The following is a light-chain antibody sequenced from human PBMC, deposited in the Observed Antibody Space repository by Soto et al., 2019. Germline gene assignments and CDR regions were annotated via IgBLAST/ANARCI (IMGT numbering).Light chain of an antibody. CDR2: EDK. CDR1: SGGIDSNY. Sequence: NFMLTQPHSVSESPGKTVTISCTGSSGGIDSNYVQWYQQRPGSAPSTVIYEDKQRPSGVPDRFSGSIDRSSNSASLTISGLKTEDEADYYCQSYDSSNRGVFGGGTKVTVL. CDR3: QSYDSSNRGV. V-gene: IGLV6-57*02. J-gene: IGLJ3*02.